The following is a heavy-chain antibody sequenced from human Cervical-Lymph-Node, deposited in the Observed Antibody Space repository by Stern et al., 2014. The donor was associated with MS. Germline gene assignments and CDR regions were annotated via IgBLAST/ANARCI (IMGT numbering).Heavy chain of an antibody. D-gene: IGHD5-24*01. Sequence: EVQLLESGGDLVKPGGSLRLSCEASGFTFSYYDMNWVRQAPGKGLEWVSSITSGSAYLYYADSVKGRFPISRDNAKNSLYLQMNSLRAEDTAVYYCARQDGYNLDYWGRGPLVTVSS. V-gene: IGHV3-21*01. CDR2: ITSGSAYL. CDR3: ARQDGYNLDY. CDR1: GFTFSYYD. J-gene: IGHJ4*02.